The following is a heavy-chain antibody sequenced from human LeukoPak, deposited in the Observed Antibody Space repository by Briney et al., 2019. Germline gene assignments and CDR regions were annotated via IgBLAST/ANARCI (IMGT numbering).Heavy chain of an antibody. CDR3: ASDYGSGSYYNHYYYYGMDV. D-gene: IGHD3-10*01. CDR2: ISAYNGNT. J-gene: IGHJ6*02. Sequence: ASVKVSCKASGYTFTSYDINWVRQATGQGLEWMGWISAYNGNTNYAQKFQGRVTITRDTSASTAYMELSSLRSEDTAVYYCASDYGSGSYYNHYYYYGMDVWGQGTTVTVSS. V-gene: IGHV1-18*01. CDR1: GYTFTSYD.